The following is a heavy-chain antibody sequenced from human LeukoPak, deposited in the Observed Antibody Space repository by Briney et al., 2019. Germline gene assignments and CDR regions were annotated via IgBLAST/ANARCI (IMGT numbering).Heavy chain of an antibody. Sequence: ASVKVSCKASGGTFSSYAISWVRQAPGQGLEWMGRIIPIFGTANYAQKFQGRVTITTDESTSTAYMELSSLRSGDTAVYYCARGVYCGGDCYLYFDYWGQGTLVTVSS. CDR2: IIPIFGTA. CDR1: GGTFSSYA. CDR3: ARGVYCGGDCYLYFDY. V-gene: IGHV1-69*05. J-gene: IGHJ4*02. D-gene: IGHD2-21*02.